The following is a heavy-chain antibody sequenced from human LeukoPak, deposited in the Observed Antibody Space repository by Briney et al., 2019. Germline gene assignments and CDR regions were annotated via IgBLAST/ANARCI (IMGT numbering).Heavy chain of an antibody. CDR2: ISGSGGAT. Sequence: GGSLRPSCAASGFTFSNYSMTWVRQAPGKGLEWVSGISGSGGATYYADSVKGRFTISRDNSENTVYLQMNSLRVEDTAIYYCAKDRSSGGSCSNYWGRGTQVTVSS. CDR3: AKDRSSGGSCSNY. J-gene: IGHJ4*02. D-gene: IGHD2-15*01. CDR1: GFTFSNYS. V-gene: IGHV3-23*01.